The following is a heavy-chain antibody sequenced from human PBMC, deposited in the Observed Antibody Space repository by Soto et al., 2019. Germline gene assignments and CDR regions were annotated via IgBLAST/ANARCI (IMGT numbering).Heavy chain of an antibody. V-gene: IGHV3-48*02. CDR2: ISSSSSTI. Sequence: EVQLVESGGGLVQPGGSLRLSCAASGFTFSSNSMNWVRQAPGKGLEWVSYISSSSSTIYYADSVKGRFTISRDNAKNSLYLQMNSLRDEDTAVYYCAVNRCSSTSCLYYYGMDVWGQGTTVTVSS. D-gene: IGHD2-2*01. CDR3: AVNRCSSTSCLYYYGMDV. J-gene: IGHJ6*02. CDR1: GFTFSSNS.